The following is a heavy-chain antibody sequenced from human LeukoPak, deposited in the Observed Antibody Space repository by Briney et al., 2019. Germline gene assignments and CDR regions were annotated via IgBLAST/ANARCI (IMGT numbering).Heavy chain of an antibody. J-gene: IGHJ4*02. D-gene: IGHD3-22*01. CDR2: IKQDGSEK. CDR1: GFTFSDYY. V-gene: IGHV3-7*01. CDR3: ASNGYYYDSSGYYYERAGFDY. Sequence: PGGSLRLSCAVSGFTFSDYYMSWVRQAPGKGLEWVANIKQDGSEKYYVDSVKGRFTISRDNAKNSLYLQMNSLRAEDTAVYYCASNGYYYDSSGYYYERAGFDYWGQGTLVTVSS.